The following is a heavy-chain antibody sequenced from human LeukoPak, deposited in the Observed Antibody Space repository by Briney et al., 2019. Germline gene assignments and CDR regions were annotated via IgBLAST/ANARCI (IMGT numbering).Heavy chain of an antibody. CDR2: ISAYNGNT. J-gene: IGHJ4*02. CDR1: GYTFTSYG. V-gene: IGHV1-18*01. CDR3: ARDYSGGTAMVHRFDY. D-gene: IGHD5-18*01. Sequence: ASVKVSCKASGYTFTSYGISWVRQAPGQGLEWMGWISAYNGNTNYAQKLQGRVTMTTDTSTSTAYMELRSLRSDDTAVYYCARDYSGGTAMVHRFDYWGQGTLVTVSS.